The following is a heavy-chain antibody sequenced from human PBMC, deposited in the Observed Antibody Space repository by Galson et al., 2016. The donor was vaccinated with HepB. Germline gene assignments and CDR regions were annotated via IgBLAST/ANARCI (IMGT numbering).Heavy chain of an antibody. CDR1: GFTFSTYS. D-gene: IGHD3-10*01. CDR2: FSNKSNHI. V-gene: IGHV3-21*01. Sequence: SLRLSCAASGFTFSTYSMNWVRQAPGKGLEWVSSFSNKSNHIYYADSVKGRFTISRDNAQNSLFLGMNSLRAEDTAVYYCATEGRGLIGRGQYYFDYWGQGTLVTVSS. CDR3: ATEGRGLIGRGQYYFDY. J-gene: IGHJ4*02.